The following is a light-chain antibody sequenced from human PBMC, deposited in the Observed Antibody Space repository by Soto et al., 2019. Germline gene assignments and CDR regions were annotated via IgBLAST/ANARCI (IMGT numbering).Light chain of an antibody. CDR3: QQRSGWSSWTPSWT. CDR1: QSVSSY. J-gene: IGKJ1*01. CDR2: DAS. V-gene: IGKV3-11*01. Sequence: EIVLTQSPATLSLSPGERATLSCRASQSVSSYLAWYQQKPGQAPRLLIYDASNRASGIPARFSGSGSGTDFTLTITGLEPEDFSVYYCQQRSGWSSWTPSWTFGPGTKVEIK.